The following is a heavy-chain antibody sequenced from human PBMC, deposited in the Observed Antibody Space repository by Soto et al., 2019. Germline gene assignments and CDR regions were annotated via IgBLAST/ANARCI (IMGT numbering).Heavy chain of an antibody. CDR1: GGTFSSYT. D-gene: IGHD6-13*01. CDR3: ARDLAAGTCDY. V-gene: IGHV1-69*04. CDR2: IIPILGIA. Sequence: SVKVSCKASGGTFSSYTISWVRQAPGQGLEWMGRIIPILGIANYAQKFQGRVTITADKTTSTAYMELSSLRSEDTAVYYCARDLAAGTCDYWGQGTLVTVSS. J-gene: IGHJ4*02.